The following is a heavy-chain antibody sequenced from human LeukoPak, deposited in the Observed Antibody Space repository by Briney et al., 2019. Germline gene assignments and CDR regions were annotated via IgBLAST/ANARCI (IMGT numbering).Heavy chain of an antibody. CDR1: GFTFSTYG. V-gene: IGHV3-23*01. Sequence: GGSLRLSCAASGFTFSTYGMSWVRQAPGTGLEWVSAINNSGGRTYYADSVKGRFTISRDNSKNTLYLQMNSLRAEDTAVYYCAKSLGGSSYAYYYYYMDVWGKGTTVTISS. J-gene: IGHJ6*03. CDR2: INNSGGRT. D-gene: IGHD1-26*01. CDR3: AKSLGGSSYAYYYYYMDV.